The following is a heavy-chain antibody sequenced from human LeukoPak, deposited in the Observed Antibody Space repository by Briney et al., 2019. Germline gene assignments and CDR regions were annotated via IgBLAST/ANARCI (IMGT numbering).Heavy chain of an antibody. D-gene: IGHD2-15*01. J-gene: IGHJ6*02. V-gene: IGHV3-30*09. CDR1: GFTFSSYW. CDR3: ARDQTLLYYYYYGMDV. Sequence: PGGSLRLSCAASGFTFSSYWMSWVRQAPGKGLEWVAVISYDGSNKYYADSVKGRFAISRDNSKNTLFLQMNSLRAEDTAVYYCARDQTLLYYYYYGMDVWGQGTTVTVSS. CDR2: ISYDGSNK.